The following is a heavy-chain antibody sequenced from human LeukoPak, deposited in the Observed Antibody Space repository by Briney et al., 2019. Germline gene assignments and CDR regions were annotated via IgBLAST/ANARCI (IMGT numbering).Heavy chain of an antibody. CDR2: INPNSGGT. V-gene: IGHV1-2*04. CDR1: GYTFTGYY. D-gene: IGHD2-2*01. J-gene: IGHJ5*02. Sequence: GASVKVSCKASGYTFTGYYMHWVRQDPGQGLECMGWINPNSGGTNYAQKFQGWVTMTRDTSISTAYMELSRLRSDDTAVYYCARVGYCSSTSCYDWFDPWGQGTLVTVSS. CDR3: ARVGYCSSTSCYDWFDP.